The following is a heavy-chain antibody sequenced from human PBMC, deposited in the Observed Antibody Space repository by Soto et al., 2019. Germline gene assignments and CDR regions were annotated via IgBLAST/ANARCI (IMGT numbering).Heavy chain of an antibody. CDR2: ISFSGST. Sequence: QVQLQESGPGLVKPSETLSLTCTVSGGSISSHYWSWIRQPPGKGLEWIGYISFSGSTNYNPSLKSRVTLSVDTSKNQFSLKLSSVTAADTAVYYCASRYSGGTYSTDWYFDLWGRGTLVTVSS. CDR1: GGSISSHY. J-gene: IGHJ2*01. CDR3: ASRYSGGTYSTDWYFDL. D-gene: IGHD6-19*01. V-gene: IGHV4-59*11.